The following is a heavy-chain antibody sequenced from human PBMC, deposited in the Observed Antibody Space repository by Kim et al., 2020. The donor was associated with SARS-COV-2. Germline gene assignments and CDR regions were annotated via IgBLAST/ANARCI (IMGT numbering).Heavy chain of an antibody. J-gene: IGHJ4*02. V-gene: IGHV3-7*01. Sequence: YVDSVKGRFTMSRDNAKNSLYLQMSRLGTEDTAIYYCAALDTVQVPGGIWGQGTLVTVSS. CDR3: AALDTVQVPGGI. D-gene: IGHD3-10*01.